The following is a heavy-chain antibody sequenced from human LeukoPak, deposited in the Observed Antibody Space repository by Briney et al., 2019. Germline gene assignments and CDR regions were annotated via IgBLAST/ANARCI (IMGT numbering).Heavy chain of an antibody. Sequence: GGSLRLSCAASGFTFSDYYMSWIRQAPGKGLEWVSYIGSSGSTIYYADSVKGRFTISRDNAKNSLYLQMNSLRAEDTAVYYCARDSLAAARVWFDPWGQGTLVTVSS. CDR1: GFTFSDYY. J-gene: IGHJ5*02. CDR2: IGSSGSTI. V-gene: IGHV3-11*01. CDR3: ARDSLAAARVWFDP. D-gene: IGHD6-13*01.